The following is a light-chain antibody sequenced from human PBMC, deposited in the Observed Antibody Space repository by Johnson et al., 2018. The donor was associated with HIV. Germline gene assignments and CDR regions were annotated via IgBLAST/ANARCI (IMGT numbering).Light chain of an antibody. V-gene: IGLV1-51*02. CDR3: GTWDTSLSTGGA. J-gene: IGLJ1*01. Sequence: QSVLTQPPSVSAAPGQMVSISCSGSSSNIGKNYVSWYQQFPGTAPKLLIHENNQRPSAIPDRFSGSKSGTSATLGITGLQTGDEADYYCGTWDTSLSTGGAFGTGTKVTVL. CDR1: SSNIGKNY. CDR2: ENN.